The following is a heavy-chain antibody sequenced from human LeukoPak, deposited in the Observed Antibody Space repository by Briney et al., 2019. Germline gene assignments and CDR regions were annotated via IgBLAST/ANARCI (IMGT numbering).Heavy chain of an antibody. CDR2: IIPILGIA. CDR3: ARGYYYDSSGYYLIDY. V-gene: IGHV1-69*04. CDR1: GGTFSSYA. Sequence: SVKVSCTASGGTFSSYAISWVRQAPGQGLEWMGRIIPILGIANYAQKFQGRVTITADKSTSTAYMELSSLRSEDTAVYYCARGYYYDSSGYYLIDYWGQGTLVTVSS. D-gene: IGHD3-22*01. J-gene: IGHJ4*02.